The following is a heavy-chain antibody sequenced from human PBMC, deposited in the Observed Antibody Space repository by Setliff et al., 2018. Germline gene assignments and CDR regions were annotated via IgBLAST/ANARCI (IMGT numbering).Heavy chain of an antibody. CDR2: ISTYNGKT. D-gene: IGHD3-22*01. J-gene: IGHJ3*02. CDR1: GYTFNNYG. V-gene: IGHV1-18*01. Sequence: ASVKVSCKASGYTFNNYGFSWVRQAPGQGLEWMGWISTYNGKTNFAQKFQGRVTMTTDTSTSTAYMELRSLRSDDTAVYYCARDLDYQYYYDSSGRDAFDIWGQGTMVTVSS. CDR3: ARDLDYQYYYDSSGRDAFDI.